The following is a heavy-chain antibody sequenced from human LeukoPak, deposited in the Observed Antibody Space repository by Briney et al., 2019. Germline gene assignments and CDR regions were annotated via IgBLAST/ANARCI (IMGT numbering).Heavy chain of an antibody. Sequence: GRSLRLSCAASGFTFSSYGMHWVRQAPGKGLEWVAVIWYDGSNKYYADSVKGRFTISRDNSKNTLYLQMNSLRAEDTAVYYCARDNGGVLRFVEWSNHGVGMDVWVQGTTVTVSS. CDR3: ARDNGGVLRFVEWSNHGVGMDV. J-gene: IGHJ6*02. CDR2: IWYDGSNK. V-gene: IGHV3-33*01. D-gene: IGHD3-3*01. CDR1: GFTFSSYG.